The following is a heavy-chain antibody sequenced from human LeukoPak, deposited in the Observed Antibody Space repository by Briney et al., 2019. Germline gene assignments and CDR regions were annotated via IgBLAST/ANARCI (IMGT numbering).Heavy chain of an antibody. J-gene: IGHJ4*02. D-gene: IGHD6-13*01. Sequence: GGSLRLSCAASGFTFSSYNMNWVRQAPGKGLEWVSSISSSSSYIYYADSVKGRFTISRDNSKNTLYLQMNSLRAEDTAVYYCAKFLTALRTTDMAAAEDYWGQGTLVTVSS. CDR1: GFTFSSYN. CDR2: ISSSSSYI. CDR3: AKFLTALRTTDMAAAEDY. V-gene: IGHV3-21*01.